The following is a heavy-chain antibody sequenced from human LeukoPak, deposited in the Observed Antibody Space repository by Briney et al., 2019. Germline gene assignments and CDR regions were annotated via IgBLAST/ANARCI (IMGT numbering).Heavy chain of an antibody. D-gene: IGHD3-22*01. Sequence: GGSLRLSCAASGFTFSSYSMNWVRQAPGKGLEWVSSISSSSSYIYYADSVKGRFTISRDNAKNSLYLQMNSLRAEDTAVYYCARRSPYYDSSGQIYFDYWGQGTLVTVSS. V-gene: IGHV3-21*01. J-gene: IGHJ4*02. CDR1: GFTFSSYS. CDR2: ISSSSSYI. CDR3: ARRSPYYDSSGQIYFDY.